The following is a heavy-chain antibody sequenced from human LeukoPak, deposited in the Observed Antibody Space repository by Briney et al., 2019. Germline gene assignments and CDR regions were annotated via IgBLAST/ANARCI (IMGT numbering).Heavy chain of an antibody. J-gene: IGHJ5*02. V-gene: IGHV4-61*09. Sequence: SQTLSLICTVSGDSITSGSDYWSWIRQPAGEGPEWIGHIHTNGGTKYNPSLESRLTISLETSDNQFSLELNSVTATDTAVYYCARSIAVTGKRWLDPWGQGTLVTVSS. CDR1: GDSITSGSDY. D-gene: IGHD6-19*01. CDR2: IHTNGGT. CDR3: ARSIAVTGKRWLDP.